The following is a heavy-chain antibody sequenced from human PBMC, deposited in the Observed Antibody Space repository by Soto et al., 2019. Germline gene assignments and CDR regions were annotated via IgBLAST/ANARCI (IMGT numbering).Heavy chain of an antibody. J-gene: IGHJ4*02. Sequence: QVQLQESGPGLVKPSETLSLTCTVSGGSVTNHHLSWIRQPPGKGLEWMGYINYSGSTNYNPSLWSRVTMSLDTSNSQFPLKLSSVTAADTAVYYCATYFGGGGGRGYWGQGTLVTVSS. CDR2: INYSGST. D-gene: IGHD2-21*01. V-gene: IGHV4-59*08. CDR3: ATYFGGGGGRGY. CDR1: GGSVTNHH.